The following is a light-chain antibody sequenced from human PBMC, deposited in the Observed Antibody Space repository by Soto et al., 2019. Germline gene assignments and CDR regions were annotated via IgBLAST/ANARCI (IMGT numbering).Light chain of an antibody. CDR1: QSVSSSY. J-gene: IGKJ2*01. CDR3: QQYGSSLYT. CDR2: GAS. Sequence: EIVLTQSPGTLSLSPGERATLSCRASQSVSSSYLAWYQQKPGQAPRLLIYGASSRATGIPDRFSGSGSGTDFTLTISRLEPEDFAVYCYQQYGSSLYTFGQGTKLEIK. V-gene: IGKV3-20*01.